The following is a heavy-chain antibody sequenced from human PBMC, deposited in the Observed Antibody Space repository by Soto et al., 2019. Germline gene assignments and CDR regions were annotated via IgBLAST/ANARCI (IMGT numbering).Heavy chain of an antibody. CDR1: GYTFTSYS. D-gene: IGHD6-19*01. V-gene: IGHV1-3*05. J-gene: IGHJ5*02. CDR3: ARETWASGSRWFDP. Sequence: QVQLVQSGAEEKKPGASVKVSCKASGYTFTSYSMHWVRQAPGQRLEWMGWINIGNGYTKYSQKFQGRVTITIDTSASTAYMELSSLRSEDTAVYYCARETWASGSRWFDPWGRGTLVTVSS. CDR2: INIGNGYT.